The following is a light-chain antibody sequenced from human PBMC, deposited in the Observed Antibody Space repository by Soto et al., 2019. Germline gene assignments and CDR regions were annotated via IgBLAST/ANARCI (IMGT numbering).Light chain of an antibody. CDR1: QSVSSY. J-gene: IGKJ4*01. CDR3: QQYGSSPRLT. CDR2: GAS. V-gene: IGKV3-20*01. Sequence: EIRMTQSPSTLSVSPGERATLSCRASQSVSSYLAWYQQKPGQAPRLLIYGASSRATGIPYRFSGSGSGTDFTLTISRLEPEDFAVYYCQQYGSSPRLTFGGGTKVAIK.